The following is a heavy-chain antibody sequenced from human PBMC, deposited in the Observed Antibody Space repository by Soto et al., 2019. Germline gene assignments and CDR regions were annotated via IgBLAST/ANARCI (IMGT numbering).Heavy chain of an antibody. CDR1: GGSISSYY. Sequence: SETLSLTCTVSGGSISSYYWSWIRQPPGKGLEWIGYIYYSGSTNYNPSLKSRVTISVDTSKNQFSLKLSSVTAADTAVYYCARGPTVTAYYYNLDVWGKGTTVTVSS. D-gene: IGHD4-17*01. CDR2: IYYSGST. J-gene: IGHJ6*03. V-gene: IGHV4-59*01. CDR3: ARGPTVTAYYYNLDV.